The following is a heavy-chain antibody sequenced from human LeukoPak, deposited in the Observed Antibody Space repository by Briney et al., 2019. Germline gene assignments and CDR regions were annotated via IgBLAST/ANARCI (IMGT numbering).Heavy chain of an antibody. CDR3: ARGRHDYGPAFDY. J-gene: IGHJ4*01. CDR1: GFTVINNC. CDR2: LYTTGTT. D-gene: IGHD4-17*01. V-gene: IGHV3-53*01. Sequence: GGSLRLSCAVSGFTVINNCMSWVRQAPGKGLEWVSVLYTTGTTHYADSVKGRFTISRDTSKNTLLLQMNGLRAEDSAMCYCARGRHDYGPAFDYWGHGTLVTVSS.